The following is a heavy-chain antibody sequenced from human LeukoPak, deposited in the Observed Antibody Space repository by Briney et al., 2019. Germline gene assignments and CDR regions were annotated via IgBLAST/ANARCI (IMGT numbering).Heavy chain of an antibody. V-gene: IGHV1-2*02. D-gene: IGHD3-10*01. CDR1: GGTFSSYA. Sequence: ASVKVSCKASGGTFSSYAISWVRQAPGQGLEWMGWINPNRGGTNYAQKFQGRVTMTRDTSISTAYMELSRLRSDDTAVYYCARDRALGDYYYYMDVWGKGTTVTVSS. CDR2: INPNRGGT. J-gene: IGHJ6*03. CDR3: ARDRALGDYYYYMDV.